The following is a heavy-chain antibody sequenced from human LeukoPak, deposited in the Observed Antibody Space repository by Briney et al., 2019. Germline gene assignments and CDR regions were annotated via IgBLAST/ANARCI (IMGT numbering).Heavy chain of an antibody. CDR1: GFTFSNYE. J-gene: IGHJ4*02. V-gene: IGHV3-48*03. CDR2: ITGSGSTT. D-gene: IGHD3-22*01. CDR3: ARHYFDSSGYYNDF. Sequence: PGGSLRLSCAASGFTFSNYEINWVRQPPGKGLEWISDITGSGSTTYYADSVKGRFTISRDNAKNSLYLQMNSLRAEDTAVYYCARHYFDSSGYYNDFWGQGTLVTVSS.